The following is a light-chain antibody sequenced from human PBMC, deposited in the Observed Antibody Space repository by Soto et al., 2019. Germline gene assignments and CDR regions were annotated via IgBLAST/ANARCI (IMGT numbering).Light chain of an antibody. V-gene: IGKV3-20*01. J-gene: IGKJ4*01. CDR1: QSVRSSY. Sequence: EFVLTQSPGTLSLSPGERATLSCRASQSVRSSYFAWYQQKPGQAPRLLIYGASSRATGIPDRFSGSGSGTDFTLTISRLEPEDFAVYYCQQYGSSPLTFGGGTKVEIK. CDR2: GAS. CDR3: QQYGSSPLT.